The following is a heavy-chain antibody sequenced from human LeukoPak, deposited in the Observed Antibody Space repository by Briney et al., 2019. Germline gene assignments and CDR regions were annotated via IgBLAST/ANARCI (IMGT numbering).Heavy chain of an antibody. Sequence: SETLSLTCTVSGDSVTNDFFWGWVRQPPGKELEWIGSFCLGRDTYYRPSLKSRVTISVDTSKNQFSLNLNSVTAADTAAYYCARWASISRQPGGFFDHWGQGTLVTVSS. D-gene: IGHD3-16*01. CDR2: FCLGRDT. J-gene: IGHJ4*02. CDR3: ARWASISRQPGGFFDH. V-gene: IGHV4-38-2*02. CDR1: GDSVTNDFF.